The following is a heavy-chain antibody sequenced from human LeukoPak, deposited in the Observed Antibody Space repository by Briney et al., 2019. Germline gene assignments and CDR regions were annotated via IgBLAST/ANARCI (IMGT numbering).Heavy chain of an antibody. Sequence: GGSLRLSCAASGFTFSSYWMNWVRQAPGKGLEWVANIKQDGSEKYYVDSVKGRFTISRDNAKNSLYLQMNSLRAEDTAVYYCARLGILTDYFLGGQIDYWGQGTLVTVSS. CDR3: ARLGILTDYFLGGQIDY. D-gene: IGHD3-9*01. CDR2: IKQDGSEK. J-gene: IGHJ4*02. V-gene: IGHV3-7*01. CDR1: GFTFSSYW.